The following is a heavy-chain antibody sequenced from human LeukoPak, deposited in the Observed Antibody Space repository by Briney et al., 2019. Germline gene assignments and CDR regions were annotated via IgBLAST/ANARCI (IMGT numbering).Heavy chain of an antibody. V-gene: IGHV4-34*01. CDR1: GGSFSGYY. Sequence: SETLSLTCAVYGGSFSGYYWSWIRQPPGKGLEWIGEINHSGSTNYNPSLKSRVTISVDTSKSQFSLRLSSVTAADTAVYYCARPYYDFWSGYFVYAFDIWGQGTMVTVSS. CDR2: INHSGST. J-gene: IGHJ3*02. CDR3: ARPYYDFWSGYFVYAFDI. D-gene: IGHD3-3*01.